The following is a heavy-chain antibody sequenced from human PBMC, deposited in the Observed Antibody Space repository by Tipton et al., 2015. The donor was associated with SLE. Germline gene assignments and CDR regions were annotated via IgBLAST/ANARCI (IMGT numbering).Heavy chain of an antibody. CDR1: GYTFTSYG. D-gene: IGHD6-13*01. Sequence: QSGAEVKKPGASVKVSCKASGYTFTSYGISWVRQAPGQGLEWMGWISVYNGNTNYAQKFQGRVTMTTDTSTSAAYMELSSLRSADTAVYYCARGSSRLVWAEFDPWGQGTLVTVSS. V-gene: IGHV1-18*01. J-gene: IGHJ5*02. CDR2: ISVYNGNT. CDR3: ARGSSRLVWAEFDP.